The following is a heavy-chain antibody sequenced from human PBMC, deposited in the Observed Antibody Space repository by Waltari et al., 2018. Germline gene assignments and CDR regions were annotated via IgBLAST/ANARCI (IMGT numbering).Heavy chain of an antibody. D-gene: IGHD3-22*01. CDR3: ASLIPGRSWLSFDY. Sequence: QVQLVQSGAEVKKPGASVKVSCKASGYTFTGYYMHWVRQAPGQGLEWMGWINPTSGGTNYAQKFQGRVTMTRDTSISTAYMELSRLRSDDTAVYYCASLIPGRSWLSFDYWGQGTLVTVSS. CDR2: INPTSGGT. J-gene: IGHJ4*02. CDR1: GYTFTGYY. V-gene: IGHV1-2*02.